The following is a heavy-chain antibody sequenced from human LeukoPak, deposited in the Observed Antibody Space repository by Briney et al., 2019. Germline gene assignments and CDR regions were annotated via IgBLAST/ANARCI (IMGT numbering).Heavy chain of an antibody. CDR2: IYYSGST. J-gene: IGHJ3*02. D-gene: IGHD5-24*01. CDR1: GGSIRSSSYY. CDR3: ARLGPVEMATGRAFDI. Sequence: SETLSLTCSVSGGSIRSSSYYWGWIRQPPGKGLEWIGSIYYSGSTNYNPSLKSRVTISVDTSKNQFSLKLSSVTAADTAVYYCARLGPVEMATGRAFDIWGQGTMVTVSS. V-gene: IGHV4-39*07.